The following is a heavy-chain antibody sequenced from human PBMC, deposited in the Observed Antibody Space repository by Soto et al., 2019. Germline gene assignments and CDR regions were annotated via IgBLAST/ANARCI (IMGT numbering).Heavy chain of an antibody. D-gene: IGHD6-13*01. CDR2: INPSGGST. J-gene: IGHJ6*02. CDR3: ARSWYSSIWYDTYYYYYGLDV. V-gene: IGHV1-46*03. Sequence: ASVKVSWKASGYTFTSYYMHWVRQAPGQGLEWMGIINPSGGSTSYAQKFQGRVTMTRDTSTSTVYMELSSLRSEDTAVYYCARSWYSSIWYDTYYYYYGLDVWGQATTVTVSS. CDR1: GYTFTSYY.